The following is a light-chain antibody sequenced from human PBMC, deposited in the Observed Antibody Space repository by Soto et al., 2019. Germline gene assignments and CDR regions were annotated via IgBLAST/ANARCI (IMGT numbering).Light chain of an antibody. J-gene: IGKJ1*01. Sequence: EIVLTQSPGTLSLSPGERATLSCRASQSVSSASLAWYQHKPGQPPTLLIYAAYSRVTGIPDMCCGSGSGTDVTRTISRLEPEDFAVYYCQQYGSSSTWTFGQGTKVEIK. CDR1: QSVSSAS. CDR3: QQYGSSSTWT. V-gene: IGKV3-20*01. CDR2: AAY.